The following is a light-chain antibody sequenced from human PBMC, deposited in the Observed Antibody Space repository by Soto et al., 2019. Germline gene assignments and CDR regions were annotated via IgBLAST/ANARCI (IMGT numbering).Light chain of an antibody. Sequence: DLQMTQSPSSLSASVGDRVTISCWASQSFDKYLNWYQQRPGKAPKVLIYSVSNLESGVPSRFSGSGSGTDFTLTISNLQPEDFATYYCPQSYSTPGTFGQGTKVEIK. V-gene: IGKV1-39*01. CDR1: QSFDKY. CDR3: PQSYSTPGT. J-gene: IGKJ1*01. CDR2: SVS.